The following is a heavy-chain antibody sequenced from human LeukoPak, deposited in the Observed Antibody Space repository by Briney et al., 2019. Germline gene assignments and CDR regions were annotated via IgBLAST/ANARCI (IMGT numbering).Heavy chain of an antibody. D-gene: IGHD6-6*01. CDR1: GFTFSSYS. J-gene: IGHJ4*02. CDR3: ATDQRYTYSSSSYDY. CDR2: ISSSSSYI. Sequence: NPGGSLRLSCAASGFTFSSYSMNWVRQAPGKGLEWVSSISSSSSYIYYADSVKGRFTISRDNAKNSLYLQMNSLRAEDTAVYYCATDQRYTYSSSSYDYWGQGTLVTVSS. V-gene: IGHV3-21*01.